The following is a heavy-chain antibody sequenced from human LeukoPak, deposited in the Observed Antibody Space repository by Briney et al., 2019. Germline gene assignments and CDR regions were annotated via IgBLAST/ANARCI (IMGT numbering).Heavy chain of an antibody. D-gene: IGHD6-6*01. CDR2: ISASGSAT. CDR1: GFIFSNYG. CDR3: AKLSTQYSSSTGAFDI. Sequence: GGSLRLSCAASGFIFSNYGMNWVRQAPGKGLEWVAAISASGSATSYADSVKGRFTISRDNSKNTLYLQMNSLRAEDTAVYYCAKLSTQYSSSTGAFDIWGQGTMVTVSS. V-gene: IGHV3-23*01. J-gene: IGHJ3*02.